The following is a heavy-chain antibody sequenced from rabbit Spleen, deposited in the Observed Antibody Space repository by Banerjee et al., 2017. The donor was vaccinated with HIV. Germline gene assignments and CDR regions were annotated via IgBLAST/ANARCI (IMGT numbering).Heavy chain of an antibody. CDR1: GFTLSSYY. Sequence: QLKESGGGLVQPGGSLKLSCKASGFTLSSYYMNWVRQAPGKGLEWIGYIDPVFGITYYANWVNGRFSISRENAQNTVFLQMTSLTAADTATYFCARDLVAVIGWNFNLWGPGTLVTVS. V-gene: IGHV1S7*01. CDR3: ARDLVAVIGWNFNL. J-gene: IGHJ4*01. CDR2: IDPVFGIT. D-gene: IGHD1-1*01.